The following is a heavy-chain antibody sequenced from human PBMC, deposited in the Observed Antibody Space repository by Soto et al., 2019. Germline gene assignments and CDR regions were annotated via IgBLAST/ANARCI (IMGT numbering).Heavy chain of an antibody. CDR1: GFTFGGSA. D-gene: IGHD6-19*01. J-gene: IGHJ4*02. V-gene: IGHV3-73*02. CDR3: TRQTDAVQWLVVPTDYNFDY. CDR2: IRSKTNSYAT. Sequence: EVYLVESGGVLVQPGGSLRLSCTASGFTFGGSAMHWVRQASGKGLEWVGHIRSKTNSYATAYAESVKGRFTISRDDSMNTAYLQMNSLKTEDTAVYFCTRQTDAVQWLVVPTDYNFDYWGQGTLVTVSS.